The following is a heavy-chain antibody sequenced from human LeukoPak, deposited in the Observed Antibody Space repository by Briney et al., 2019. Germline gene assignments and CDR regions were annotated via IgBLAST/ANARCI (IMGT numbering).Heavy chain of an antibody. Sequence: GGSLRLSCAASGFTFSSYSMNWVRQAPGKGLEWVAVISYDGSNKYYADSVKGRFTISRDNSKNTLYLQMNSLRAEDTAVYYCARDPRSSGWPDYWGQGTLVTVSS. D-gene: IGHD6-19*01. V-gene: IGHV3-30*03. J-gene: IGHJ4*02. CDR3: ARDPRSSGWPDY. CDR1: GFTFSSYS. CDR2: ISYDGSNK.